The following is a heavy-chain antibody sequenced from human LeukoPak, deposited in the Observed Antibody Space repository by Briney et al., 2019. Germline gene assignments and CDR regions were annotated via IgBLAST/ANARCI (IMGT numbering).Heavy chain of an antibody. Sequence: GASVKVSCKASGYTFTSYGISWGRPAPGQGLEWMGWTSAYNGNTNYAQKLQGRATMTTDTSTSTAYMELRSLRSDDTAVYYCARDRYSSGTYYYYYYMDVWGKGTTVTVSS. J-gene: IGHJ6*03. CDR3: ARDRYSSGTYYYYYYMDV. CDR2: TSAYNGNT. V-gene: IGHV1-18*01. D-gene: IGHD6-25*01. CDR1: GYTFTSYG.